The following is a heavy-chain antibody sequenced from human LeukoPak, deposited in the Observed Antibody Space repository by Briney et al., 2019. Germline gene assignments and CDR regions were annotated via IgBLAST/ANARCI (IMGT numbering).Heavy chain of an antibody. CDR3: AKDPLLRYFDWSETYYFDY. Sequence: GGSLRLSCAASGFTFSSYAMSWVRQAPGKGLEWVSAISGSGGSTYYADSVKGRFTISRDNSKNTLYLQMNSLRAEDTVVYYCAKDPLLRYFDWSETYYFDYWGQGTLVTVSS. CDR1: GFTFSSYA. V-gene: IGHV3-23*01. CDR2: ISGSGGST. D-gene: IGHD3-9*01. J-gene: IGHJ4*02.